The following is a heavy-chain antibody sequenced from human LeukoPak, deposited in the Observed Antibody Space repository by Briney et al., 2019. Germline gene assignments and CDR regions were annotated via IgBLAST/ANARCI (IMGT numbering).Heavy chain of an antibody. CDR2: ISGSGGST. CDR1: GFTFSSHA. D-gene: IGHD3-10*01. V-gene: IGHV3-23*01. J-gene: IGHJ6*03. CDR3: AKDFGSGSYDYYYMDV. Sequence: GGSLRLSCAASGFTFSSHAMSWVRQAPGKGLEWVSAISGSGGSTYYADSVKGRFTISRDNSKNTLYLQMNSLRAEDTAVYYCAKDFGSGSYDYYYMDVWGKGTTVTVSS.